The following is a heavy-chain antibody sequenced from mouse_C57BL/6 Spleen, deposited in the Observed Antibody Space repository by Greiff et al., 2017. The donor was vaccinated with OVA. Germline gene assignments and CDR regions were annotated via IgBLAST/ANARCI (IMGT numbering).Heavy chain of an antibody. J-gene: IGHJ4*01. CDR3: ARGGDYDGYAMDY. CDR1: GYAFSSYW. V-gene: IGHV1-80*01. D-gene: IGHD2-4*01. Sequence: VQLQQSGAELVKPGASVKISCKASGYAFSSYWMNWVKQRPGKGLEWIGQNYPGDGDTNYNGKFKGKATLTADKSSSTAYMQLSSLTSEDSAVYFCARGGDYDGYAMDYWGQGTSVTVSS. CDR2: NYPGDGDT.